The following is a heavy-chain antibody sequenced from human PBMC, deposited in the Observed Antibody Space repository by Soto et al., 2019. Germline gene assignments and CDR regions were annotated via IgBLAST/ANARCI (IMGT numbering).Heavy chain of an antibody. CDR1: GFTFSSYA. CDR2: ISSNGGST. Sequence: SLRLSCSASGFTFSSYAMHWVRQAPGKGLEYVSAISSNGGSTYYADSVKGRFTISRDNSKNTLYLQMSSLRAEDTAVYYCVKDPPLYCSSTSCFNHYGMDVWGQGTTVTVSS. J-gene: IGHJ6*02. V-gene: IGHV3-64D*06. D-gene: IGHD2-2*01. CDR3: VKDPPLYCSSTSCFNHYGMDV.